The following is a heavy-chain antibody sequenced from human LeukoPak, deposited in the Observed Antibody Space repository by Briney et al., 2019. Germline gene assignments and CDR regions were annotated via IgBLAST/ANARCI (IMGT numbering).Heavy chain of an antibody. CDR1: GYTFTSYY. CDR3: VREGRGYNTPSGYNFDY. V-gene: IGHV1-46*01. J-gene: IGHJ4*02. Sequence: GASVKVSCKASGYTFTSYYMHWFRQAPGQGLEWMGMVIPSGGTTVYAQKFQDRVTMTRDMSTSTVYMELSSLRSEDTAVYHCVREGRGYNTPSGYNFDYWGQGTLVTVSS. CDR2: VIPSGGTT. D-gene: IGHD3-22*01.